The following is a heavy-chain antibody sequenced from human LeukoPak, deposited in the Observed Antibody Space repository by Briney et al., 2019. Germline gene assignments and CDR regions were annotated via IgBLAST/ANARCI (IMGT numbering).Heavy chain of an antibody. V-gene: IGHV4-39*01. Sequence: KSSETLSLTCTVSGGSISSSSYYWGWIRQPPGKGLEWIGSIYYSGSTYYNPSLKSRVTISVDTSKNQFSLKLSSVTAADTAVYYCARQAVVPAARDDYWGQGTLVTVSS. D-gene: IGHD2-2*01. CDR1: GGSISSSSYY. CDR2: IYYSGST. J-gene: IGHJ4*02. CDR3: ARQAVVPAARDDY.